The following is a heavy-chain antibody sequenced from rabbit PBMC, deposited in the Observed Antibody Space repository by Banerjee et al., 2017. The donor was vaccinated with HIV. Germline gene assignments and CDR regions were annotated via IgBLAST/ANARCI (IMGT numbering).Heavy chain of an antibody. CDR1: GFSLNIYE. Sequence: QSLEESGGDLVKPGASLTLTCTASGFSLNIYEMCWVRQAPGKGLEWIGCIYTDSGSTYYANWAKGRFTISETSSTTVTLRMTSLTAADTATYFCARDAGYAGFGVDFDLWGPGTLVTVS. J-gene: IGHJ6*01. V-gene: IGHV1S40*01. CDR3: ARDAGYAGFGVDFDL. D-gene: IGHD4-2*01. CDR2: IYTDSGST.